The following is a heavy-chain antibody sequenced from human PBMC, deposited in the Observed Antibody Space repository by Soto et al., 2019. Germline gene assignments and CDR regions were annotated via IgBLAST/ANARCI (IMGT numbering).Heavy chain of an antibody. V-gene: IGHV4-34*01. J-gene: IGHJ4*02. D-gene: IGHD6-13*01. Sequence: SETLSLTCAVYGGSFSGFYWSWIRQPPGKGLEWIGEINHSGSTNYNPSLKSRVTISVDTSKNQFSLKLSSVTAADTAVYYCARGVRRGSSWIKYLDYWGQGTLVTVSS. CDR2: INHSGST. CDR1: GGSFSGFY. CDR3: ARGVRRGSSWIKYLDY.